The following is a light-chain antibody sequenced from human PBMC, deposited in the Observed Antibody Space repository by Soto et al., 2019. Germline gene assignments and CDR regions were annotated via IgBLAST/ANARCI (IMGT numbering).Light chain of an antibody. CDR1: QSVSSD. Sequence: EILMTQSPATLSVSSGERATLSCRASQSVSSDLAWYQHHPGQAPRLLIYGASTRVTGTPPRFSGSGSGTEFTLTITSLQAEDFAVYYCQHSHGWPFTFGQGTKLEMK. V-gene: IGKV3-15*01. CDR2: GAS. J-gene: IGKJ2*01. CDR3: QHSHGWPFT.